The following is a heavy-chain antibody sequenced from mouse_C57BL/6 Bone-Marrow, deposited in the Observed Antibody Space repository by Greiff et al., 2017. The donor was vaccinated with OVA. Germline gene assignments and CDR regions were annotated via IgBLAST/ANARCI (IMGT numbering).Heavy chain of an antibody. CDR3: AREGEGSWRFAY. Sequence: QVQLQQPGAELVKPGASVKLSCKASGYTFTSYWMHWVKQRPGQGLEWIGMIHPNSGSTNYNEKFKSKATLTVDKSSSTAYMQLSSLTSEDSAVYDCAREGEGSWRFAYWGQGTLVTVSA. V-gene: IGHV1-64*01. J-gene: IGHJ3*01. CDR2: IHPNSGST. CDR1: GYTFTSYW.